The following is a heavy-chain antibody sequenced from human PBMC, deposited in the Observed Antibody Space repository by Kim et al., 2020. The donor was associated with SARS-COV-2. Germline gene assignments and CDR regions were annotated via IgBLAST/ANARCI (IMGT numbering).Heavy chain of an antibody. CDR2: IWYDGSNK. D-gene: IGHD3-10*01. J-gene: IGHJ4*02. CDR3: AKDGVHQYEIYGSGSYQDY. CDR1: GFTFSSYG. V-gene: IGHV3-33*06. Sequence: GGSLRLSCAASGFTFSSYGMHWVRQAPGKGLEWVAVIWYDGSNKYYADSVKGRFTISRDNSKNTLYLQMNSLRAEDTAVYYCAKDGVHQYEIYGSGSYQDYWGQGTLVTVSS.